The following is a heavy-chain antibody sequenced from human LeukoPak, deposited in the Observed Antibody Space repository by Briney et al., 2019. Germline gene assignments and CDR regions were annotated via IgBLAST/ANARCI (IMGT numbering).Heavy chain of an antibody. V-gene: IGHV4-31*03. CDR3: ARRYELLSQLYYFDY. Sequence: SETLSLTCTVSGVSITTGFHWNWIRQRPGEGLEWIGHIYYSGDTYYNPSLESRITMSPDASKNQFSLKLSSVTAADTAVYYCARRYELLSQLYYFDYWGQGTLVTVSS. D-gene: IGHD1-7*01. CDR1: GVSITTGFH. J-gene: IGHJ4*02. CDR2: IYYSGDT.